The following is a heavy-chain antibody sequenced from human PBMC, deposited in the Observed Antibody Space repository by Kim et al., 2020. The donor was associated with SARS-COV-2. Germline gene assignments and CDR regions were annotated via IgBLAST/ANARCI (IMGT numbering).Heavy chain of an antibody. Sequence: RVTISVDTSKNQFSLKLSSVTAADTAVYYCARQGRALRYFDWLRSDWFDPWGQGTLVTVSS. D-gene: IGHD3-9*01. V-gene: IGHV4-39*01. J-gene: IGHJ5*02. CDR3: ARQGRALRYFDWLRSDWFDP.